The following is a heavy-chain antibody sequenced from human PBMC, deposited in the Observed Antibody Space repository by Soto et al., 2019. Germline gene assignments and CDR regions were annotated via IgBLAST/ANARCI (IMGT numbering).Heavy chain of an antibody. Sequence: RASVKVSCKASGYTFTSYGISWVRQAPGQGLEWMGWISAYNGNTNYAQKLQGRVTMTTDTSTSTAYMELRSLRSNDTAVYYCARETPTINVHRPARWFDPWVQGTLVTVSS. CDR1: GYTFTSYG. CDR3: ARETPTINVHRPARWFDP. D-gene: IGHD6-6*01. CDR2: ISAYNGNT. V-gene: IGHV1-18*01. J-gene: IGHJ5*02.